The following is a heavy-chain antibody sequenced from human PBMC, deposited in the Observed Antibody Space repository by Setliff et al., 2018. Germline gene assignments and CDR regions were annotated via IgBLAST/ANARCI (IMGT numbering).Heavy chain of an antibody. J-gene: IGHJ4*02. D-gene: IGHD6-19*01. V-gene: IGHV1-69*05. CDR2: TIPIFGST. CDR3: ARDFLGQWGGKGGLDY. CDR1: GGTFSSYG. Sequence: SVKVSCKASGGTFSSYGISWVRQAPGQGLEWMGGTIPIFGSTNYAQKFQDRVTIITDESTSTAYMELRSLRTEDTAVYYCARDFLGQWGGKGGLDYWGQGTLVTVSS.